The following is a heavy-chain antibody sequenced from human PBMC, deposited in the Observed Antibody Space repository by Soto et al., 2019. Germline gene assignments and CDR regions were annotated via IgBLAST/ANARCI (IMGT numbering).Heavy chain of an antibody. V-gene: IGHV3-15*07. CDR1: GFTFSNAW. CDR3: ATGWPQQLDGFEI. D-gene: IGHD6-13*01. Sequence: PGGSLRLSCAASGFTFSNAWMNWVRQAPGKGLEWVGRIKSKTDGGTTDYAAPVKGRFTISRDDSKNTLYLQMNSLKTEDTAVYYRATGWPQQLDGFEIWGQGTMGTVS. CDR2: IKSKTDGGTT. J-gene: IGHJ3*02.